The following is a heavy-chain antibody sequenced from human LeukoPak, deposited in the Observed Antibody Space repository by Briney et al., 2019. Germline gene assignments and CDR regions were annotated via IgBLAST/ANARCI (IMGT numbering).Heavy chain of an antibody. J-gene: IGHJ4*02. Sequence: GGCLRLSWAVAGLTVSSNYMSWVRQAPGKGLEWGSVIYNGGTTYYADSVKGRFTISRDNSKNTLYLQMNSLRAEDTAVYYCARDGAEMATTFDYWGQGTLVTVSS. V-gene: IGHV3-66*01. CDR3: ARDGAEMATTFDY. CDR2: IYNGGTT. CDR1: GLTVSSNY. D-gene: IGHD5-24*01.